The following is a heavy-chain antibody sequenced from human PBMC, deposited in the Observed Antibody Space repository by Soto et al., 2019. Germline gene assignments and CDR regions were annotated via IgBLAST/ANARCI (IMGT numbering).Heavy chain of an antibody. CDR2: IIPVLGAP. V-gene: IGHV1-69*01. Sequence: QVQLVQSGTEVKKPGSSVKVSCKTSGGTFSSFPIAWVRQAPGQGLEWVGGIIPVLGAPSYAQTFQGRVTITADESTSAAYLELSSPRSDDTAVYFCARDRHYENHTFYYLKYYFDYWGQGTLVTVSS. CDR3: ARDRHYENHTFYYLKYYFDY. CDR1: GGTFSSFP. D-gene: IGHD3-22*01. J-gene: IGHJ4*02.